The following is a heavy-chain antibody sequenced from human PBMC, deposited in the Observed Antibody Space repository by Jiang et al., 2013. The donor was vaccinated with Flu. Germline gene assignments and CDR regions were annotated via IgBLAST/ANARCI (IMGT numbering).Heavy chain of an antibody. CDR3: ARDRRLRLGELSLLGY. J-gene: IGHJ4*02. V-gene: IGHV3-33*01. CDR1: GFTFSSYG. Sequence: LRLSCAASGFTFSSYGMHWVRQAPGKGLEWVAVIWYDGSNKYYADSVKGRFTISRDNSKNTLYLQMNSLRAEDTAVYYCARDRRLRLGELSLLGYWGQGTLVTVSS. D-gene: IGHD3-16*02. CDR2: IWYDGSNK.